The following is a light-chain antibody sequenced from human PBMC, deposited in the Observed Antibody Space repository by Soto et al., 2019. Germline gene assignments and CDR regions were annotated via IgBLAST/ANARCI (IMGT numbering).Light chain of an antibody. CDR2: AAS. J-gene: IGKJ1*01. CDR3: LQHFNFSWT. V-gene: IGKV1-6*01. Sequence: AIQMTQSPSSLSPSVGDRVTITCRASRDIGNDLGWYQQKPGKAPKHLIFAASNLQSGVPSRFSGGGSGTDFTLTISSLQADDFATYYCLQHFNFSWTFGQGTKV. CDR1: RDIGND.